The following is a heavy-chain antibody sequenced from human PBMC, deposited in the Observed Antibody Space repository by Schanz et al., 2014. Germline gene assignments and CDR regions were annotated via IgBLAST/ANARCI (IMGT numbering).Heavy chain of an antibody. V-gene: IGHV3-11*01. D-gene: IGHD6-19*01. CDR1: GFTFRDYY. CDR3: ASVIMVAGNHRDGRDV. J-gene: IGHJ6*02. Sequence: QVELVESGGGLVKPGGSLRLSCAPSGFTFRDYYMAWVRQAPGKGLEWLSSISHTGETQHSADSVKGRFVISRDNARSSLYLQMSSLRDGDTAVYYCASVIMVAGNHRDGRDVWGQGTTXIVSS. CDR2: ISHTGETQ.